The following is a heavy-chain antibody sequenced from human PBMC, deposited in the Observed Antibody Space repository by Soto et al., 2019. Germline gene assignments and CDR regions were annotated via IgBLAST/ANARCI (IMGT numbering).Heavy chain of an antibody. CDR2: ISAYNGNT. V-gene: IGHV1-18*01. J-gene: IGHJ5*02. CDR3: ARTRTKAYCSGGSCYSWFDP. D-gene: IGHD2-15*01. Sequence: ASVKVSCKASGYTFTSYGISWVRQAPGQGLEWMGWISAYNGNTNYAQKLQGRVTMTTDTSTSTAYMELRSLRSDDTAVYYCARTRTKAYCSGGSCYSWFDPWGQGTLVTAPQ. CDR1: GYTFTSYG.